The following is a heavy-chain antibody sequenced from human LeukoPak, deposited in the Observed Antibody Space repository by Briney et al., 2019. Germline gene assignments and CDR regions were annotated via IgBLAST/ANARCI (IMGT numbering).Heavy chain of an antibody. V-gene: IGHV1-69*05. CDR2: IIPIFGTA. Sequence: SVKISCKASGGTFSSYAISWVRQAPGQGLEWMGRIIPIFGTANYAQKFQGRVTITTDESTSTAYMELSSLRSEDTAVYYCARDNHRYDFWSGYYEANYYYMDVWGKGTTVTVSS. CDR3: ARDNHRYDFWSGYYEANYYYMDV. J-gene: IGHJ6*03. CDR1: GGTFSSYA. D-gene: IGHD3-3*01.